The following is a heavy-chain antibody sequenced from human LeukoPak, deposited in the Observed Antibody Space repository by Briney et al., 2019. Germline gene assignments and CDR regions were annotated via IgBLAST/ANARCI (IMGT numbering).Heavy chain of an antibody. Sequence: GGSLRLSCAASGFTVGNYYMNWVRQAPGKGLEWVSLIFSHGETSYADSVKGRFTISRDNSKNTLYLQMNGLRVEDTAAYYCARDPPAVSINTYAWGQGTLVTVSS. CDR1: GFTVGNYY. D-gene: IGHD2-8*01. V-gene: IGHV3-66*01. CDR2: IFSHGET. J-gene: IGHJ4*02. CDR3: ARDPPAVSINTYA.